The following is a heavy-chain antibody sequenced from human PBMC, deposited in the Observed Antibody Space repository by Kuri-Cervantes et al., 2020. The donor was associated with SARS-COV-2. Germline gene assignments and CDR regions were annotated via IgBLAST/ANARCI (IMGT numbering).Heavy chain of an antibody. Sequence: GESLKISCAASGFTFSSYAMHWVRQAPGKGLEWVAVISYDGSNKYYADSVKGRFTISRDNSKNTLYLQMNSLRAEDTAVYYCAKGSATSVWGQGTLVTGSS. CDR1: GFTFSSYA. CDR2: ISYDGSNK. J-gene: IGHJ4*02. D-gene: IGHD1-26*01. CDR3: AKGSATSV. V-gene: IGHV3-30*04.